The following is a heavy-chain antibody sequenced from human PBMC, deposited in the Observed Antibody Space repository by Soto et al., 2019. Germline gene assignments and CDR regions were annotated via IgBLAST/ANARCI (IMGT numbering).Heavy chain of an antibody. Sequence: SVKVSCKASGGTFSSYAISWVRQAPGQGLEWMGGIIPIFGTANYAQKFQGRVTITADESTSTAYMELSSLRSEDTAVYYCATELERRFTWLDPCGQGTLVTVSS. CDR2: IIPIFGTA. V-gene: IGHV1-69*13. CDR1: GGTFSSYA. J-gene: IGHJ5*02. D-gene: IGHD1-1*01. CDR3: ATELERRFTWLDP.